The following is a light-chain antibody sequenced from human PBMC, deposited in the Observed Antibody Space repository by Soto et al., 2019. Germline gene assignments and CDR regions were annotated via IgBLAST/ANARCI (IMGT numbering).Light chain of an antibody. Sequence: DIQMTQSPSSLSASVGDRITTTCQASQDISNRLNWYHQKPGKAPNLLIYDASNLAAGVPSGSSGSGSGTHFTFTITSLQPEDIGTYYCQNCFTVPYTFGQGTKVDIK. V-gene: IGKV1-33*01. CDR1: QDISNR. CDR3: QNCFTVPYT. J-gene: IGKJ2*01. CDR2: DAS.